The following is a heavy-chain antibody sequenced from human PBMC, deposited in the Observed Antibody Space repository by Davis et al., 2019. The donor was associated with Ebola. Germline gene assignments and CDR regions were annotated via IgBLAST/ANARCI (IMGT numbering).Heavy chain of an antibody. J-gene: IGHJ5*02. Sequence: SQTLSLTCAVYGGSFSGYYWSWIRQPPGKGLEWIGEINHSGSTNYNPSLKSRVTISVDTSRTQFSLKLSSVTAADTAVYYCARRGYDFWSGFYGWFDPWGQGTLVTVSS. CDR3: ARRGYDFWSGFYGWFDP. V-gene: IGHV4-34*01. D-gene: IGHD3-3*01. CDR2: INHSGST. CDR1: GGSFSGYY.